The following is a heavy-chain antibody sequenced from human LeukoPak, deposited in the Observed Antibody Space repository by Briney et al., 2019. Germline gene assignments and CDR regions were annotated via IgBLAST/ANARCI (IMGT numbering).Heavy chain of an antibody. D-gene: IGHD2-15*01. CDR2: INHSGST. V-gene: IGHV4-34*01. J-gene: IGHJ4*02. CDR3: ARGRKRVVAAHKILDY. CDR1: GGSFSGYY. Sequence: SETLSLTCAVYGGSFSGYYWSWIRQPPGKGLEWIGDINHSGSTNYNPSLKSRVTISVDTSKNQFSLKLSSVTAADTAVYYCARGRKRVVAAHKILDYWGQGTLVTVSS.